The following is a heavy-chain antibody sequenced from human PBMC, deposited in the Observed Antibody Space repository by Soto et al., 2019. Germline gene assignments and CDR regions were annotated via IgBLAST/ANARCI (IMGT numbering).Heavy chain of an antibody. D-gene: IGHD6-13*01. CDR1: GFTFSSYA. J-gene: IGHJ4*02. CDR3: ATVIAAAGSRL. V-gene: IGHV3-23*01. Sequence: HPGGSLILSCAASGFTFSSYAMSWVRQAPGKGLEWVSAISGSGGSTYYADSVKGRFTISRDNSKNTLYLQMNSLRAEDTAVYYCATVIAAAGSRLWGQGTLVTVSS. CDR2: ISGSGGST.